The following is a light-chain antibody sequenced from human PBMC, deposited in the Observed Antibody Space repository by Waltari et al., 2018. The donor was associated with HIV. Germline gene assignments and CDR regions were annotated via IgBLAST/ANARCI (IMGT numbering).Light chain of an antibody. CDR3: QSYDNSLSGYV. CDR1: SSNIGAGYD. J-gene: IGLJ1*01. V-gene: IGLV1-40*01. Sequence: QSVLTQPPSVSGAPGQRVTISCTGSSSNIGAGYDVHWYQQLPGTAPKLLIYGNSTRPSGVPDRCSGSKSGTSASLAITGLQAEDEADYYCQSYDNSLSGYVFGTGTKVTVL. CDR2: GNS.